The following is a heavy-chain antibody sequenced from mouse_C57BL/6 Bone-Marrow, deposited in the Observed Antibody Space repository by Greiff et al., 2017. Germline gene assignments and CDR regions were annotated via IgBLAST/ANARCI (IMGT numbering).Heavy chain of an antibody. CDR2: ILPGSGST. D-gene: IGHD1-1*01. J-gene: IGHJ2*01. CDR1: GYTFTGYW. V-gene: IGHV1-9*01. Sequence: VQLQQSGAELMKPGASVKLSCKATGYTFTGYWIEWVKQRPGHGLEWIGEILPGSGSTNYNEKFKGKATFTADTSSNTASMQLSSLTTEDSAIYYCARYGVYYYGSSYVDDFDYWGQGTTLTVSS. CDR3: ARYGVYYYGSSYVDDFDY.